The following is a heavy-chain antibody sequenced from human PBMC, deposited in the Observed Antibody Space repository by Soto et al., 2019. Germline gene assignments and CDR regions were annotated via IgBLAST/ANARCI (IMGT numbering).Heavy chain of an antibody. V-gene: IGHV3-33*01. D-gene: IGHD1-1*01. CDR1: GISFSKHG. J-gene: IGHJ4*02. CDR2: MWYDESKK. Sequence: QVPLVESGGGVVQPGRSLRLSCAASGISFSKHGMHWVRQAPGKGLEWVAVMWYDESKKYNEDSVKGRITISRDDSKNTVYLQMNSLRADDTAVYYCARGNWKDGYFDYWGQGTLVTVSS. CDR3: ARGNWKDGYFDY.